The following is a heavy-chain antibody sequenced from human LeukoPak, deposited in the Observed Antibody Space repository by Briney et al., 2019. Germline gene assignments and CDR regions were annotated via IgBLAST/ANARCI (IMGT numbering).Heavy chain of an antibody. CDR1: GFTFSSYE. CDR2: ISSSGSTI. D-gene: IGHD3-10*01. CDR3: ARLRGPMVRGDR. V-gene: IGHV3-48*03. J-gene: IGHJ4*02. Sequence: GGSLRLSCAASGFTFSSYEMNWVRQAPGKGLEWVSYISSSGSTIYYADSVKGRFTISRDNAKNSLYLQMNSLRAEDTAVYYCARLRGPMVRGDRWGQGTLVTVS.